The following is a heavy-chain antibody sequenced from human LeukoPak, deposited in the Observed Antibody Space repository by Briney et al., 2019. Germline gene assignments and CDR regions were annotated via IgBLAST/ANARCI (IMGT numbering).Heavy chain of an antibody. D-gene: IGHD4-23*01. Sequence: PSETLSLTCTVSGGSISSYYWSWIRQPPGKGLEWIGYIYYIRSTNYNPSLKSRVTISVDTSKNQFSLKLSSVTAADTAVYYCAREDGGNPSGWGQGTLVTVSS. J-gene: IGHJ4*02. V-gene: IGHV4-59*01. CDR3: AREDGGNPSG. CDR1: GGSISSYY. CDR2: IYYIRST.